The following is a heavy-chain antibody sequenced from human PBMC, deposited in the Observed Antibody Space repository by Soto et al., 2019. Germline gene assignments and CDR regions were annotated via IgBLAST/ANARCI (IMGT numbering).Heavy chain of an antibody. J-gene: IGHJ5*02. Sequence: SETLSLTCTVSGGSISSYYWSWIRQPPGRGLEWIGYIYYSGSTNYNPSLKSRVTISVDTSKNQFSLKLRSVTAADTAMYHCARGGIAARKGRWFDPWGQGAPVTVSS. D-gene: IGHD6-6*01. CDR1: GGSISSYY. CDR3: ARGGIAARKGRWFDP. CDR2: IYYSGST. V-gene: IGHV4-59*01.